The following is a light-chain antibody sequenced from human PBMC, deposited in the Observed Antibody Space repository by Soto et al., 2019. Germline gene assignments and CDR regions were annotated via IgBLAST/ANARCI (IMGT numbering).Light chain of an antibody. Sequence: DIQMTHSPSTLSGSVGDRVTITCRASQTISSWLAWYQQKPWKAPKLLIYKASTLKSGVPSRFSGSGSVTEFTLTILGLQPDDFATYYCQHYSSDSEAFGKGTKVEL. J-gene: IGKJ1*01. CDR1: QTISSW. V-gene: IGKV1-5*03. CDR2: KAS. CDR3: QHYSSDSEA.